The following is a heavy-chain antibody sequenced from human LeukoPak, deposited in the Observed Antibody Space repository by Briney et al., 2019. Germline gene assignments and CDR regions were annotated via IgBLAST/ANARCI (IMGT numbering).Heavy chain of an antibody. D-gene: IGHD6-19*01. J-gene: IGHJ4*02. CDR1: GFTFSSHG. V-gene: IGHV3-33*06. CDR2: IWYDGSDK. Sequence: GGSLRLSCAASGFTFSSHGMHWVRQAPGKGLEWVSIIWYDGSDKYYADSVKGRFTISRDNSKNTVDLQMNSLRAEDTAVYYCAKTTTGYSSGRYPGWPADYWGQGALVTVSS. CDR3: AKTTTGYSSGRYPGWPADY.